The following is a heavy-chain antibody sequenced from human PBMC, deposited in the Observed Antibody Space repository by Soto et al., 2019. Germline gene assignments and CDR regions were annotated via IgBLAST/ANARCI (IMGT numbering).Heavy chain of an antibody. CDR1: GFSVSSNY. CDR2: IYSGGST. Sequence: PGGSLRLSCAASGFSVSSNYMSWVRQAPGKGLEWVSVIYSGGSTYYADSVKGRFTISRDNSKNTLNLQMNSLRAGDTAVYYCARGLGPSKGFFDYWGQGTLVTVS. J-gene: IGHJ4*02. D-gene: IGHD3-16*01. V-gene: IGHV3-53*01. CDR3: ARGLGPSKGFFDY.